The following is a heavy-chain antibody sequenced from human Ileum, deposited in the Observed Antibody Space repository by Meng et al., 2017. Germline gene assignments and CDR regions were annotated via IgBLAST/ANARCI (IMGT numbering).Heavy chain of an antibody. Sequence: QVQLPESGPGLVRPSGTLSLTCAVSSGSISSNTYWSWVRQPPGKGLEWIGQISHSGSAYYNPSLKSRVTMSVDKSKSQFSLMLTSVTAADTAVYYCARDHWGSPDYWGQGILVTVSS. CDR1: SGSISSNTY. V-gene: IGHV4-4*02. J-gene: IGHJ4*02. CDR2: ISHSGSA. D-gene: IGHD7-27*01. CDR3: ARDHWGSPDY.